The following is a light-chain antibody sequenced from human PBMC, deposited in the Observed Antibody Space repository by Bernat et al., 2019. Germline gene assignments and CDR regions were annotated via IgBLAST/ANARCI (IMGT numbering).Light chain of an antibody. CDR3: QQYGSSPSIT. CDR2: GAS. CDR1: QSVSSSY. J-gene: IGKJ5*01. V-gene: IGKV3-20*01. Sequence: EIVLTQSPGTLSLSPGERATLSCRASQSVSSSYLAWYQQKPGQAPRLLIYGASSRATGIPDRFSGSGSGTDFTLTNSRLGPEDIAVYYCQQYGSSPSITFGQGTRLEIK.